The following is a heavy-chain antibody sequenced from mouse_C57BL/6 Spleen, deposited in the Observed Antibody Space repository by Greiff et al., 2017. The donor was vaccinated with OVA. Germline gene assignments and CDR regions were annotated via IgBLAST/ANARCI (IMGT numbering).Heavy chain of an antibody. Sequence: EVKLMESGGGLVKPGGSLKLSCAASGFTFSDYGMHWVRQAPEKGLEWVAYISSGSSTIYYADTVKGRFTISRDNAKNTLFLQMTSLRSEDTAMYYCARQLTGTYDFDYWGQGTTLTVSS. D-gene: IGHD4-1*01. CDR3: ARQLTGTYDFDY. V-gene: IGHV5-17*01. J-gene: IGHJ2*01. CDR1: GFTFSDYG. CDR2: ISSGSSTI.